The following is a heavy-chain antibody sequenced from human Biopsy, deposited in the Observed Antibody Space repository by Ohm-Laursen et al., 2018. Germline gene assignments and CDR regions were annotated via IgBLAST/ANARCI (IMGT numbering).Heavy chain of an antibody. V-gene: IGHV4-61*01. CDR1: GGSISSGFYY. Sequence: GTLSLTCTVSGGSISSGFYYWSWIRQTPGKGLEWIGYIYYSGSTNYNPSLKGRVTISVDTSKNQFSLRLNSVTAADTAVYYCARATNSTGWPYYYFYGMDVWGQGTTVTVSS. CDR2: IYYSGST. D-gene: IGHD2/OR15-2a*01. CDR3: ARATNSTGWPYYYFYGMDV. J-gene: IGHJ6*02.